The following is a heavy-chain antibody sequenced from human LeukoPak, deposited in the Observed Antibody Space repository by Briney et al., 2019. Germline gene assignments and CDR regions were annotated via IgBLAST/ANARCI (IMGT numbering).Heavy chain of an antibody. CDR3: ARFVTGDGAFDI. V-gene: IGHV4-59*08. CDR2: IYYSGST. J-gene: IGHJ3*02. D-gene: IGHD7-27*01. Sequence: SETLSLTCTVSGGSISGDYWSWIRQSLQGLRWIGYIYYSGSTNYNPSLKSRVTISEDTSKNQFSLKLSSVTAADTAVYYCARFVTGDGAFDIWGQGTMVTVSS. CDR1: GGSISGDY.